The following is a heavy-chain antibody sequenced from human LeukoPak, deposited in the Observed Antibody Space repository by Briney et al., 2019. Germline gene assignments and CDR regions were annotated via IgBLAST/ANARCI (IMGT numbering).Heavy chain of an antibody. Sequence: PGRSLRLSCAASGFTFDDYAMHWVRQAPGKGLEWVSGISWNSGSIGYADSVKGRFTISRDNAKNSLYLQMNGLRAEDTALYYCAKMGAGLDYWGQGTLVTVSS. J-gene: IGHJ4*02. CDR3: AKMGAGLDY. D-gene: IGHD1-26*01. V-gene: IGHV3-9*01. CDR2: ISWNSGSI. CDR1: GFTFDDYA.